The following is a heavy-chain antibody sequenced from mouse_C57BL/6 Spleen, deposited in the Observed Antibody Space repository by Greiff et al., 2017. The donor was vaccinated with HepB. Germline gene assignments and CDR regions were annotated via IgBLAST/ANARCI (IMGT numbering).Heavy chain of an antibody. Sequence: VQLQQSGADLVKAGASVKMSCKASGYTFTSYWMHWVKQRLGQGLEWFAETNPTNGRTYYNEKFKSKATLTVDKSSSTAYMLLSGPTFEDSAVYYCARIKKIVATYFDDWGQGTTLTVSS. CDR1: GYTFTSYW. J-gene: IGHJ2*01. CDR2: TNPTNGRT. D-gene: IGHD1-1*01. V-gene: IGHV1S81*02. CDR3: ARIKKIVATYFDD.